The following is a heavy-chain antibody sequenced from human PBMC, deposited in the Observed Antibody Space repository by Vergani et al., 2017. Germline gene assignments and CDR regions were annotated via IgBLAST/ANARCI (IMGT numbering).Heavy chain of an antibody. CDR3: ATKSCGTPGGQIGYFRE. D-gene: IGHD2-15*01. CDR1: GFTSSYYA. Sequence: QVHLVESGGGVVQPGRSLRLSCVVSGFTSSYYAMHWVRQAPGKGLEWVAVISYDGTKKYYADSVKGRFTISRDNTKSTLYLQMNSLRTEDTAVYYCATKSCGTPGGQIGYFREWGQGTLVTVSS. V-gene: IGHV3-30*04. J-gene: IGHJ1*01. CDR2: ISYDGTKK.